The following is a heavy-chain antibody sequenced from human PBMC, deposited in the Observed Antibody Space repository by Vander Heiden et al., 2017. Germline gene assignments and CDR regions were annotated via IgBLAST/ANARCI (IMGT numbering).Heavy chain of an antibody. CDR1: SFAFSNYW. J-gene: IGHJ4*02. Sequence: EVHLVESGGGWVQTGGSLRLSCAASSFAFSNYWMSWVRQAPGKGLEWVANTNQAGNEKYYLDSVKGRFTISRDNAKNSLYLQMSNLRVEDTAFYYCAREEDYWGQGTLVSVSS. V-gene: IGHV3-7*01. CDR2: TNQAGNEK. CDR3: AREEDY.